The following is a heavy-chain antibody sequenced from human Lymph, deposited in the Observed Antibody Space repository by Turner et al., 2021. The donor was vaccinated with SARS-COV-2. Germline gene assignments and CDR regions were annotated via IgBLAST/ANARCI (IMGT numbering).Heavy chain of an antibody. D-gene: IGHD4-17*01. CDR3: ARDIPTTADYFDY. J-gene: IGHJ4*02. CDR2: ISSSSSYI. Sequence: EVKLVASGGGLVKPGGSLRLSFSASGFTFSTYSMNWVRQAPGKGLEWISSISSSSSYIYYADSVKGRFTISRDDAKNSLYLQMNSLRAEDTAVYYCARDIPTTADYFDYWGQGTLVTVSS. CDR1: GFTFSTYS. V-gene: IGHV3-21*01.